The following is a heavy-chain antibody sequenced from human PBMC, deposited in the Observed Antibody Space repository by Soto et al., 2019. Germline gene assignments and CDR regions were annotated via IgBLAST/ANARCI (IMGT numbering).Heavy chain of an antibody. CDR3: AKNGDFWSWGMDV. CDR2: ISSSGDAT. J-gene: IGHJ6*02. V-gene: IGHV3-23*01. Sequence: GGSLRLSCAASGFTFSTYAMTWVRQAPGKGLEWVSIISSSGDATYYVDSVKGRFTISRDNSRNTLNLQMNSLRAEDTAVYYCAKNGDFWSWGMDVWGQGTTVTVSS. D-gene: IGHD3-3*01. CDR1: GFTFSTYA.